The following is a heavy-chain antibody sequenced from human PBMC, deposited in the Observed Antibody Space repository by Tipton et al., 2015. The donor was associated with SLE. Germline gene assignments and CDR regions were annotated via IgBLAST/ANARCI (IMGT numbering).Heavy chain of an antibody. CDR1: GGSISNNY. CDR2: IYTSGST. CDR3: ARGMVTWRGAIVGVDV. V-gene: IGHV4-4*07. Sequence: TLSLTCSVSGGSISNNYWIWIRQPAGKGLEWIGRIYTSGSTNYNPSLKSRVTISVDTAKNQFSLKLTSVTAADTAVYYCARGMVTWRGAIVGVDVWGQGTTVNVSS. J-gene: IGHJ6*02. D-gene: IGHD2-21*02.